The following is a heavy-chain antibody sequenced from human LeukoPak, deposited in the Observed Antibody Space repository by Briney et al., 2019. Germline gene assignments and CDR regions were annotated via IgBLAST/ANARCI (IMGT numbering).Heavy chain of an antibody. CDR1: GFTFSSYW. Sequence: GGSLRLSRAASGFTFSSYWMHWVRQAPGKGLVWVSRINSDGSSTSYADSVKGRFTISRDFSKNTLYLQMNGLRAEDTAVYYCAKSGGTQMDFDYWGLGTLVTVSS. D-gene: IGHD1-14*01. CDR3: AKSGGTQMDFDY. CDR2: INSDGSST. J-gene: IGHJ4*02. V-gene: IGHV3-74*01.